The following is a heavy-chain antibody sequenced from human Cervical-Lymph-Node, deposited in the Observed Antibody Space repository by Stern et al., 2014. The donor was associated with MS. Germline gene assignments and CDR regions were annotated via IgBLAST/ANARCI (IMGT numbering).Heavy chain of an antibody. V-gene: IGHV3-7*01. D-gene: IGHD6-19*01. CDR2: IKRDGSER. CDR3: TRFLQSGWSDLFDS. Sequence: EMQLVESGGGLVQPGGSQRLSCVASGSTFSTSWMSWVRQAPGKGLEWVANIKRDGSERYYLDSVKGRFTISRDNAKSSLYLEMNSLRAEDTAVYYCTRFLQSGWSDLFDSWGRGTLVTVSS. J-gene: IGHJ5*01. CDR1: GSTFSTSW.